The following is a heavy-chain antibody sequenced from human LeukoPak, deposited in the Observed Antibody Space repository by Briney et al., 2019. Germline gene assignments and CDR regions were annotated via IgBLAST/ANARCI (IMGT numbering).Heavy chain of an antibody. CDR1: GYTFTSYG. CDR3: ARVKQGYYYDSSGSDAFDI. V-gene: IGHV1-8*03. D-gene: IGHD3-22*01. Sequence: ASVKVSCKASGYTFTSYGISWVRQATGQGLEWMGWMNPNSGNTGYAQKFQGRVTITRNTSISTAYMELSSLRSEDTAVYYCARVKQGYYYDSSGSDAFDIWGQGTMVTVSS. J-gene: IGHJ3*02. CDR2: MNPNSGNT.